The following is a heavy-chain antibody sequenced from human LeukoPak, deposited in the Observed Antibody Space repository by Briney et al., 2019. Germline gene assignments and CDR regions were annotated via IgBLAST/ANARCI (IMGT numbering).Heavy chain of an antibody. CDR1: GYTLTELS. Sequence: ASVTVSFMVSGYTLTELSMQWVRQAPGKGLEWMGGFDPEDGETIYAQKFQGRVTMTEDTSTDTAYMELSSLRSEDTAVYYCATATTVTTYYGVGNFDYWGQGTLVTVSS. J-gene: IGHJ4*02. V-gene: IGHV1-24*01. CDR2: FDPEDGET. D-gene: IGHD4-17*01. CDR3: ATATTVTTYYGVGNFDY.